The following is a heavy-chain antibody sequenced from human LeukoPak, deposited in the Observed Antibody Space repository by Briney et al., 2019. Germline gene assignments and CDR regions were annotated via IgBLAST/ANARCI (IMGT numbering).Heavy chain of an antibody. CDR3: AGATPTTTPYYGMDV. Sequence: GASVKVSCKASGYTFTSYAMNWVRQAPGQGLEWMGWINTNTGNPTYAQGFTGRFVFSLDTSVSTAYLQISSLKAEDTAVYYCAGATPTTTPYYGMDVWGQGTTVTVSS. CDR2: INTNTGNP. D-gene: IGHD1-26*01. CDR1: GYTFTSYA. J-gene: IGHJ6*02. V-gene: IGHV7-4-1*02.